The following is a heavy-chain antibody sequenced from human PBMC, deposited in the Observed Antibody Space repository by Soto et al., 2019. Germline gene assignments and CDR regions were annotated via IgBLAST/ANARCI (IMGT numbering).Heavy chain of an antibody. CDR2: IMPIFRTP. J-gene: IGHJ6*02. CDR1: GGTFSTSA. Sequence: QVQLEQSGAEVKKPGSSVKVSCKASGGTFSTSAISWVRQAPGQGLEWMGGIMPIFRTPDYAQKFQGRVTVSADESTSTAYMELSGLRSDDTAVYYCARDNVRPQLGGNYYYILDVWGQGTTITVSS. CDR3: ARDNVRPQLGGNYYYILDV. D-gene: IGHD2-8*01. V-gene: IGHV1-69*12.